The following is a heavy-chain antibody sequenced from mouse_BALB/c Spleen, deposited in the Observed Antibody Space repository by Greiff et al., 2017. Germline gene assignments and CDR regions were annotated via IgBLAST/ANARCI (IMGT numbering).Heavy chain of an antibody. CDR2: ISSGSSTI. V-gene: IGHV5-17*02. Sequence: EVNVVESGGGLVQPGGSRKLSCAASGFTFSSFGMHWVRQAPEKGLEWVAYISSGSSTIYYADTVKGRFTISRDNPKNTLFLQMTSLRSEDTAMYYCARLGFDYWGQGTTLTVSS. CDR3: ARLGFDY. D-gene: IGHD4-1*01. J-gene: IGHJ2*01. CDR1: GFTFSSFG.